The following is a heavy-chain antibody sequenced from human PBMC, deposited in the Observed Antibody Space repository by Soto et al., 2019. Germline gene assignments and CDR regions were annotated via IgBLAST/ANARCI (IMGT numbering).Heavy chain of an antibody. CDR2: IYPGDSET. Sequence: RGESLKISCKGSGYSFTTYWIGWVRQMPGKGLEWIGIIYPGDSETRYSPSFQGQVSISADKSISTANLQWSSLKASDTAMYYCARQLLGFCSSSSCLDYYYYGMDVWGQGTTVTVSS. V-gene: IGHV5-51*01. CDR1: GYSFTTYW. CDR3: ARQLLGFCSSSSCLDYYYYGMDV. D-gene: IGHD2-2*01. J-gene: IGHJ6*02.